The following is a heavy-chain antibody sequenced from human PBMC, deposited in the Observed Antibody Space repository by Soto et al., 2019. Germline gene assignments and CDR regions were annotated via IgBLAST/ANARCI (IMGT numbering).Heavy chain of an antibody. CDR2: ISYDGSNK. D-gene: IGHD3-10*01. J-gene: IGHJ3*02. Sequence: QVQLVESGGGVVQPGRSLRLSCAASGFTFSNHGMNWVRQAPGKGLEWVGVISYDGSNKYYADSVKGRFTISRDNSRNTVYLQMNSLRAEDTAVYYCAKGSGADIWGQGTMVTVSS. CDR3: AKGSGADI. V-gene: IGHV3-30*18. CDR1: GFTFSNHG.